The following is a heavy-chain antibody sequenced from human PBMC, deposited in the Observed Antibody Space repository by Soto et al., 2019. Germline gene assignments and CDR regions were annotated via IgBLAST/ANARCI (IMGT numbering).Heavy chain of an antibody. CDR3: ARDIYSGYDSFDY. V-gene: IGHV3-21*01. D-gene: IGHD5-12*01. CDR2: ISSSSSYI. CDR1: GFTFSSYS. J-gene: IGHJ4*02. Sequence: PGGSLRLSCAASGFTFSSYSMNWVRQAPGKGLEWVSSISSSSSYIYYADSVKGRFTISRDNAKNSLYLQMNSLRAEDTAVYYCARDIYSGYDSFDYWGQGTLVTVSS.